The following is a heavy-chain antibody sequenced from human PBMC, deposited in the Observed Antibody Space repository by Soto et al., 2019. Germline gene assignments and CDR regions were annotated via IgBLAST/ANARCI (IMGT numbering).Heavy chain of an antibody. D-gene: IGHD2-15*01. J-gene: IGHJ6*02. CDR3: AKTGRAATYYYYGMDV. CDR2: ISGSGGSR. Sequence: EVQLLESGGGLVQPGGSLRLSCAASGFTFSSYTMSRVRQAPGKGLEWVSAISGSGGSRYYADSVKGRFTISRDNSKNTLYLQMNSLRAEDTAVYYCAKTGRAATYYYYGMDVWGQGTTVTVSS. V-gene: IGHV3-23*01. CDR1: GFTFSSYT.